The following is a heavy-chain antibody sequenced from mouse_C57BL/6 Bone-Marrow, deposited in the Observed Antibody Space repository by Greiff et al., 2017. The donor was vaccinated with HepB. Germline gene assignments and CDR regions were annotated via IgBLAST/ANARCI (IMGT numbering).Heavy chain of an antibody. CDR1: GYSFTGYY. Sequence: EVQLQQSGPELVKPGASVKISCKASGYSFTGYYMNWVKQSPEKSLEWIGEINPSTGGTTYNQKFKAKATLTVDKSSSTAYMQLKSLTSEDSAVYYCARLGDYGSPYWYFDVWGTGTTVTVSS. J-gene: IGHJ1*03. D-gene: IGHD1-1*01. V-gene: IGHV1-42*01. CDR2: INPSTGGT. CDR3: ARLGDYGSPYWYFDV.